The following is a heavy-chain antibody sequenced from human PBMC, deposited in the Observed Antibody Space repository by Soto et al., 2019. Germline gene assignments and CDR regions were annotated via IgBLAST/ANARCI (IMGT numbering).Heavy chain of an antibody. CDR3: ARDLRGHYGP. V-gene: IGHV3-21*06. CDR1: GFNFRNFN. D-gene: IGHD4-17*01. CDR2: VSGSSSYI. J-gene: IGHJ3*01. Sequence: GSLRLCCEGAGFNFRNFNMIWVRQAPGKGLEWVSSVSGSSSYIYYADSVKGRFTVSRDNANHLVFLQMNGLRPEDTAMYYCARDLRGHYGPWGQGTMVT.